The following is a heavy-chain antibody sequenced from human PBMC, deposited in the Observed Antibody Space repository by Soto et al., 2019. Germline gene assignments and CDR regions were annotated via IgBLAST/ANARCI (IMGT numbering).Heavy chain of an antibody. D-gene: IGHD3-10*01. CDR2: IYYSGST. Sequence: SETLSLTCTVSGGSISSYYWSWIRQPPGKGLEWIGYIYYSGSTNYNPSLKSRVTISVDTSKNQFSLKLSSVTAADTAVYYCARARLWFGELHYFDYWGQGTLVTVSS. CDR1: GGSISSYY. CDR3: ARARLWFGELHYFDY. V-gene: IGHV4-59*01. J-gene: IGHJ4*02.